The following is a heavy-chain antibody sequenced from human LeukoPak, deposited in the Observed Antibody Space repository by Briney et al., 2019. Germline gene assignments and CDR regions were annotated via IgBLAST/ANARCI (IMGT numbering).Heavy chain of an antibody. CDR3: ARQVARTAPVGY. J-gene: IGHJ4*02. D-gene: IGHD1-1*01. V-gene: IGHV4-59*08. Sequence: SETLSLTCTVSGGSIGSYYWTWIRQAPGKGPEWIGDIFYSGTTNYNPSLKSRLTISVDTSKNQFSLKLTSVTAADTAVYFCARQVARTAPVGYWGQGTLVTVSS. CDR2: IFYSGTT. CDR1: GGSIGSYY.